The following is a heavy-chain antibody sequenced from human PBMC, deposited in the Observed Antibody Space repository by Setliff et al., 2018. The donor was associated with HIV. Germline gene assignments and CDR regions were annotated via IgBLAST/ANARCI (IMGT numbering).Heavy chain of an antibody. D-gene: IGHD3-3*01. CDR3: AGFSYNFWVYRFDH. V-gene: IGHV4-31*03. Sequence: PSETLSLTCSVSGGSTTSGGYYWSWIRQHPGKGLEYIGYIYYSGSTYYNPSLKSRVTMSIDTSTQQFFLNVTSVTAADTAVYYCAGFSYNFWVYRFDHWGQGALVTGSS. CDR1: GGSTTSGGYY. CDR2: IYYSGST. J-gene: IGHJ4*02.